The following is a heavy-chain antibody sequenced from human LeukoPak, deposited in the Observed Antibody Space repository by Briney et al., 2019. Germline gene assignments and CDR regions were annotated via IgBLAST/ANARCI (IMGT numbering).Heavy chain of an antibody. Sequence: PSETLSLTCTVSGGSISSGGYYWSWIRQHPGKGLEWIGYIYYSGSTYYNPSLKSRVTISVDTSKNQFSLKLSSVTAADTAVYYCARLLVATTHMHPENAFDIWGQGTMVTVSS. CDR1: GGSISSGGYY. CDR2: IYYSGST. D-gene: IGHD2-15*01. CDR3: ARLLVATTHMHPENAFDI. J-gene: IGHJ3*02. V-gene: IGHV4-31*03.